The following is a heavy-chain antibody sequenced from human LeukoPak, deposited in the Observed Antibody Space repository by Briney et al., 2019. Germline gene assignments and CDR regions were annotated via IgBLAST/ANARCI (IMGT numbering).Heavy chain of an antibody. V-gene: IGHV3-30-3*01. Sequence: GGSLRLSCAASGFTFSAYAMHWVRQAPGKGLEWVAFLSYEGYNKYSSDSVKGRFTISRDNSDNTLFLQMNSLRVEDTAVYYCARDREFYSKSWPYYYYGMDVWGQGTTVTVSS. CDR3: ARDREFYSKSWPYYYYGMDV. CDR1: GFTFSAYA. J-gene: IGHJ6*02. D-gene: IGHD1-26*01. CDR2: LSYEGYNK.